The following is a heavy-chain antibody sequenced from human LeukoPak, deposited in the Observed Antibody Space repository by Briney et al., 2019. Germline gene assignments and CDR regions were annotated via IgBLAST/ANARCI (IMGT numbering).Heavy chain of an antibody. CDR2: IYHSGNT. V-gene: IGHV4-30-2*01. CDR3: ARATPYYYGSGSLRSYYYGMDV. J-gene: IGHJ6*02. D-gene: IGHD3-10*01. CDR1: GGSISSGGYS. Sequence: SQTLSLTCAVSGGSISSGGYSWSWIRQPPGKGLEWIGYIYHSGNTYYNPSLKSRVTISIDRSKNQFSLKLSSVTAADTAVYYCARATPYYYGSGSLRSYYYGMDVWGQGTTVTVSS.